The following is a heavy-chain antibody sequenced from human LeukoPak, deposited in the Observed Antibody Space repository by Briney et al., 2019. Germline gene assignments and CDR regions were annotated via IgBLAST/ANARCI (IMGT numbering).Heavy chain of an antibody. V-gene: IGHV3-30-3*01. D-gene: IGHD5-18*01. CDR2: ISYDGSNK. J-gene: IGHJ4*02. CDR3: ARDVPGEYSYGY. Sequence: GGSLRLSCAASGFTFSGYPIHWVRQAPGKGLEWVAVISYDGSNKYYADSVKGRFTISRDNAKNTLYLQMNSLRAEDTAVYYCARDVPGEYSYGYWGQGTLVTVSS. CDR1: GFTFSGYP.